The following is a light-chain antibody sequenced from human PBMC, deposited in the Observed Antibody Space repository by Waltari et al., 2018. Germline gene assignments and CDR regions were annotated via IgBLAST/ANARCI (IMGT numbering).Light chain of an antibody. Sequence: CSGDGLPTQLAYWFQKKSGQAPVLIIYDDNKRPSGIPERFSASSSGTMATLTISGAQVEDEADYFCYTEDSTWGAFGGGTKLTVL. CDR2: DDN. CDR1: GLPTQL. J-gene: IGLJ2*01. CDR3: YTEDSTWGA. V-gene: IGLV3-10*01.